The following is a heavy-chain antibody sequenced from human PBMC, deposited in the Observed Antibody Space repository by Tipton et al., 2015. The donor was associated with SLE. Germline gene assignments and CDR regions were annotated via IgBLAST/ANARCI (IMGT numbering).Heavy chain of an antibody. J-gene: IGHJ4*02. CDR3: ARGSVGFDY. D-gene: IGHD3-10*01. CDR1: GGSLSGYY. CDR2: ISQSGST. Sequence: GLVKPSETLSLTCAVYGGSLSGYYWSWIRQPPGKGLEWIGEISQSGSTNYNPSFKSRVTVSIDTSKNHFSLSLNSLTAADTAVYFCARGSVGFDYWGQGALVTVSS. V-gene: IGHV4-34*01.